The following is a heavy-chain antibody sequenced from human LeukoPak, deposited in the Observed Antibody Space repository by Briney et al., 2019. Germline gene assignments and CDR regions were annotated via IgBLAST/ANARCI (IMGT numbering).Heavy chain of an antibody. CDR1: GFTFSSYS. V-gene: IGHV3-48*01. Sequence: PGGSLRLSCAASGFTFSSYSMNWVRQAPGKGLEWVSYISSSSSTIYYADSVKGRFTISRDNAKNSLYLQMNSLRAEDTAVYHCARGSSLRHFLGIRDYYYYMDVWGKGTTVTVSS. CDR3: ARGSSLRHFLGIRDYYYYMDV. CDR2: ISSSSSTI. J-gene: IGHJ6*03. D-gene: IGHD2/OR15-2a*01.